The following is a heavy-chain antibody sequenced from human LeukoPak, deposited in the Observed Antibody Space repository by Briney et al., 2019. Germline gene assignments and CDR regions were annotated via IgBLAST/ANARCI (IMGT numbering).Heavy chain of an antibody. D-gene: IGHD6-6*01. J-gene: IGHJ6*03. CDR2: INAGNGDT. V-gene: IGHV1-3*01. Sequence: ASVTLSSMASAYTFTSYSMHWVRQAHGQRLEWMGWINAGNGDTKYSQELQGRVTMTTDTSTSTAYMELRSLRSDDTAVYYCARDHRGSSSHYYYYYMDVWGKGTTVTVSS. CDR3: ARDHRGSSSHYYYYYMDV. CDR1: AYTFTSYS.